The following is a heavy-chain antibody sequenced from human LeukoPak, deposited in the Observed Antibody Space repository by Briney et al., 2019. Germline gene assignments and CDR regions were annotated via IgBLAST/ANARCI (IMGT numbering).Heavy chain of an antibody. Sequence: GGSLRLSCAASGFTFSNYAMHWVRQAPGKGLEWVAVISYDGSNKYYADSVEGRFTISRDNSKNTLFLHMNSLRAEDTAVYYWARDRPINFFRRPSCYKYYFDYWGQGTQVSVSS. CDR2: ISYDGSNK. J-gene: IGHJ4*02. CDR1: GFTFSNYA. D-gene: IGHD2-2*02. V-gene: IGHV3-30-3*01. CDR3: ARDRPINFFRRPSCYKYYFDY.